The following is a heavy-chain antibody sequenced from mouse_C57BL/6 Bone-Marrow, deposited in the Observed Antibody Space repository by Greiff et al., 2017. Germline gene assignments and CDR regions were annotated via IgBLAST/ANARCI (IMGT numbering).Heavy chain of an antibody. V-gene: IGHV1-63*01. J-gene: IGHJ2*01. D-gene: IGHD2-5*01. CDR1: GYTFTNYW. CDR2: IYPGGGYT. Sequence: SGAELVRPGTSVKMSCKASGYTFTNYWIGWAKQRPGHGLEWIGDIYPGGGYTNYNEKFKGKATLTADKSSSTAYMQFSSLTSEDSAIYYCARRYSNSFDYWGQGTTLTVSS. CDR3: ARRYSNSFDY.